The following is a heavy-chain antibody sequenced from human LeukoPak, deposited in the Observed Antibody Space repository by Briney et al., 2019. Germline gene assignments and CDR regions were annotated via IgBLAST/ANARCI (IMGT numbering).Heavy chain of an antibody. D-gene: IGHD1-20*01. CDR2: IYYSGST. V-gene: IGHV4-59*12. CDR3: ARDDFITGTTAGRDY. CDR1: GGSISSYY. Sequence: SETLSLTCTVSGGSISSYYWSWIRQPPGKGLEWIGYIYYSGSTNCNPSLKSRVTISVDTSKNQFSLKLSSVTAADTAVYYCARDDFITGTTAGRDYWGQGTLVTVSS. J-gene: IGHJ4*02.